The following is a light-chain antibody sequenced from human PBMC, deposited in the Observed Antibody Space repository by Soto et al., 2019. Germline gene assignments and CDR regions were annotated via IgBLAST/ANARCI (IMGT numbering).Light chain of an antibody. J-gene: IGLJ3*02. CDR2: EVS. Sequence: QSALTQSPSASGSPGQSVTISCTGTSSYVGNYKYVSWYQQHPGKAPKLMIYEVSKRPSGVPDRFSGSKSGNTASLTVSGLRVEDEADYYCSSYAGSNLWVFGGGTKLTVL. V-gene: IGLV2-8*01. CDR3: SSYAGSNLWV. CDR1: SSYVGNYKY.